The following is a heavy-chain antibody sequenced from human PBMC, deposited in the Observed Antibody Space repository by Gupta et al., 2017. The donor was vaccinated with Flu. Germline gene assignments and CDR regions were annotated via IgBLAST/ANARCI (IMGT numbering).Heavy chain of an antibody. CDR3: ARDYYDSSGFDAFDI. D-gene: IGHD3-22*01. V-gene: IGHV3-33*01. CDR2: IWYDGSNK. Sequence: QVQLVESGGGVVQPGRSLRLSCAASGFPFSRYGMHWVRQAPGKGLEWVAVIWYDGSNKYYADSVKGRFTISRDNSKNTLYLQMNSLRAEDTAVYYCARDYYDSSGFDAFDIWGQGTMVTVSS. CDR1: GFPFSRYG. J-gene: IGHJ3*02.